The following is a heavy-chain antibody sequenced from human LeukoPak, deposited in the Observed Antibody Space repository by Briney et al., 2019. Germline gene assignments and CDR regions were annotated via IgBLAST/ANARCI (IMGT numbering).Heavy chain of an antibody. D-gene: IGHD1-1*01. CDR3: ARDGNAHSHYYYYMDV. J-gene: IGHJ6*03. Sequence: SVKVSCKASGGTFSSYAISWVRQAPGQGLEWMGRIIPIFGTANYAQKFQGRVTITADKSTSTAHMELSSLRSEDTAVYYCARDGNAHSHYYYYMDVWGKGTTVTVSS. CDR1: GGTFSSYA. CDR2: IIPIFGTA. V-gene: IGHV1-69*06.